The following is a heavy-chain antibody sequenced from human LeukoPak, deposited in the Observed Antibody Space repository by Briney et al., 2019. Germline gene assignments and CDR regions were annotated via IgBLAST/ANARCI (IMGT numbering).Heavy chain of an antibody. Sequence: GRSLRLSCAASGFTFSSYGMHWVRQAPGKGLEWVAVISFDGSNKYYADSVKGRFTISRDNSKNTLYMQMNSLRAEDTAVYYCAKGEYSGYSYGYIDYWGQGTLVTVSS. CDR2: ISFDGSNK. CDR3: AKGEYSGYSYGYIDY. D-gene: IGHD5-18*01. CDR1: GFTFSSYG. J-gene: IGHJ4*02. V-gene: IGHV3-30*18.